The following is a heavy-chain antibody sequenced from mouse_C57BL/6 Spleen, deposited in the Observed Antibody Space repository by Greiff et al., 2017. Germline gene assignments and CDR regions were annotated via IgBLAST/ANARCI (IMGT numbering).Heavy chain of an antibody. CDR1: GFNFTDYY. J-gene: IGHJ3*01. Sequence: EVQLQQSGAELVRPGASVKLSCTASGFNFTDYYMHWVKQRPEQGLEWIGRIDPDDGDTEYAPKVQGKDTLTADTSSNTAYLQLSSRTSEDTAVYFCTNGYYVPFAAWGQGTLVTVSA. CDR3: TNGYYVPFAA. V-gene: IGHV14-1*01. CDR2: IDPDDGDT. D-gene: IGHD2-3*01.